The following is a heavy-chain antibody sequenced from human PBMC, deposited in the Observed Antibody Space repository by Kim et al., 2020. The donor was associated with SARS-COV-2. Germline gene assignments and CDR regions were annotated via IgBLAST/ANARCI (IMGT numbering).Heavy chain of an antibody. J-gene: IGHJ3*02. D-gene: IGHD2-21*02. Sequence: DSVKGRFTISRDNSKNTLYLQMNSLRAEDTAVYYCAKVSVPIGDSDAFDIWGQGTMVTVSS. V-gene: IGHV3-23*01. CDR3: AKVSVPIGDSDAFDI.